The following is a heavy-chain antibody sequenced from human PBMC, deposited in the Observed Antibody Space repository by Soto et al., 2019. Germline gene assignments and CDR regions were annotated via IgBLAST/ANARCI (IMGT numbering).Heavy chain of an antibody. CDR2: INHSGST. D-gene: IGHD3-3*01. CDR3: ARGRGFVLRFLEWLSRPFDP. J-gene: IGHJ5*01. CDR1: GGSFSGYY. Sequence: QVQLQQWGAGLLKPSETLSLTCAVYGGSFSGYYWSWIRQPPGKGLEWIGEINHSGSTNYNPSLKSRVTISVDTSKNQSSLKLSSVTAADTAVYYCARGRGFVLRFLEWLSRPFDPWGQGTLVTVSS. V-gene: IGHV4-34*01.